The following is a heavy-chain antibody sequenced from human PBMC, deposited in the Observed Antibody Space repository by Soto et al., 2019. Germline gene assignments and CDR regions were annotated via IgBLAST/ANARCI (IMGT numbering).Heavy chain of an antibody. CDR1: GFTFSSYS. V-gene: IGHV3-21*01. J-gene: IGHJ4*02. Sequence: EVQLVESGGGLVKPGGSLRLSCAASGFTFSSYSMNWDRQAPGKGLEWVSSISSSSSYIYYADSVKGRFTISRDNAKNSLYLQMNSLRAEDTAVYYCAIPRGSSRRGGRDYWGQGTLVTVSS. D-gene: IGHD6-6*01. CDR3: AIPRGSSRRGGRDY. CDR2: ISSSSSYI.